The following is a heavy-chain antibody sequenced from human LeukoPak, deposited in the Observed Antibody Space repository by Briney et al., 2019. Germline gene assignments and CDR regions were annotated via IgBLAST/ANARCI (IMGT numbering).Heavy chain of an antibody. D-gene: IGHD4-17*01. CDR3: ARDYGYGDYYFDY. V-gene: IGHV1-69*06. J-gene: IGHJ4*02. CDR2: IFPIFGTA. Sequence: ASVKVSCKASGGTFSSYAISWVRQAPGQGLEWMGGIFPIFGTANYAQKFQGRVTITADKSTSTAYMELSSLRSEDTAVYYCARDYGYGDYYFDYWGQGTLVTVSS. CDR1: GGTFSSYA.